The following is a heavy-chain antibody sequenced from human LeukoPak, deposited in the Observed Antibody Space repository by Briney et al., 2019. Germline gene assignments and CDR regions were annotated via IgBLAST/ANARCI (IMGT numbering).Heavy chain of an antibody. D-gene: IGHD6-25*01. Sequence: PSETLSLTCTVSGGSISSGDYYWSWIRQPPGKGLEWIGYIYYSGSTYYNPSLKSRVTISVDTSKNQFSPKLSSVTAADTAVYYCASSGVRYAFDIWGQGTMVTVSS. V-gene: IGHV4-30-4*01. J-gene: IGHJ3*02. CDR2: IYYSGST. CDR3: ASSGVRYAFDI. CDR1: GGSISSGDYY.